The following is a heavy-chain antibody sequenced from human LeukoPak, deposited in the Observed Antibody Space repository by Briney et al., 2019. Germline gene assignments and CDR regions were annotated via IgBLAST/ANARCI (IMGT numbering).Heavy chain of an antibody. CDR2: IKIKTDGGTT. CDR1: GFTFSNAC. V-gene: IGHV3-15*01. Sequence: PGGSLRLSCAASGFTFSNACMSWVRQGPGKGLEWVGRIKIKTDGGTTDYAAPVKGRFTISRDDSKNTLYLQMNSLKTEDTAVYYCTTDRYSSGWFPPFDIWGQGTMVTVSS. CDR3: TTDRYSSGWFPPFDI. J-gene: IGHJ3*02. D-gene: IGHD6-19*01.